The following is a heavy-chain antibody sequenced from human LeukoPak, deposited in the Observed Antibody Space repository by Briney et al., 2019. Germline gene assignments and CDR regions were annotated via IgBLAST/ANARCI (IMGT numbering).Heavy chain of an antibody. CDR2: IYYSGST. D-gene: IGHD6-13*01. Sequence: PSETLSLTCTVSGGSISSYYWSWIRQPPGKGLEWIGYIYYSGSTNYNPSLKSRVTISVDTSKNQFSLKLSSVTAADTAVYYCARLRGPYSMATLSYYYYYGMDVWGQGTTVTVSS. CDR3: ARLRGPYSMATLSYYYYYGMDV. V-gene: IGHV4-59*01. CDR1: GGSISSYY. J-gene: IGHJ6*02.